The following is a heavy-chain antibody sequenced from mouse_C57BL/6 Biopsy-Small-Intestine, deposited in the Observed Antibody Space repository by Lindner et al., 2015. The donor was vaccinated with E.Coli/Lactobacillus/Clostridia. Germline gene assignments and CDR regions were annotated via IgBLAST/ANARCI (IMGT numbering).Heavy chain of an antibody. D-gene: IGHD1-1*01. CDR1: GYTFTAYY. CDR2: INPNSGDT. V-gene: IGHV1-84*02. Sequence: SVKVSCKASGYTFTAYYIHWVRQAPGQGLEWMGWINPNSGDTNYAQKFQGRVTMTRDTSISTAYMELSGLRSDDTAVYYCARGRWNYARDWFDSWGQGTLVTVS. J-gene: IGHJ3*01. CDR3: ARGRWNYARDWFDS.